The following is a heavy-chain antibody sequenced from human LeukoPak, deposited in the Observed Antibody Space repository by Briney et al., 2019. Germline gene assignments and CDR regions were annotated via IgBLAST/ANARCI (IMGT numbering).Heavy chain of an antibody. D-gene: IGHD1-26*01. CDR3: ARTVGANDAFDI. Sequence: SETLSLTCTVSGGSISSGDYYWSWIRQPPGKGLEWIGYIYYSGSTYYNPSLKSRVTISVDTSKNRFSLKLSSVTAADTAVYYCARTVGANDAFDIWGQGTMVTVSS. J-gene: IGHJ3*02. CDR2: IYYSGST. CDR1: GGSISSGDYY. V-gene: IGHV4-30-4*01.